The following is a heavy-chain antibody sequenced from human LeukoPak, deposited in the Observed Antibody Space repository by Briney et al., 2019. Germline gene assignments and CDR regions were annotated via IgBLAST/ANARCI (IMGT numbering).Heavy chain of an antibody. V-gene: IGHV3-30*03. J-gene: IGHJ3*02. CDR1: GFTFSSYG. Sequence: PGRSLRLSCAASGFTFSSYGMHWVRQAPGKGLEWVAVISYDGSNKYYADSVKGRFTISRDNVKNTLYLQMNSLRAEDTAVYYCASQQWLVSTFDIWGQGTMVTVSS. D-gene: IGHD6-19*01. CDR3: ASQQWLVSTFDI. CDR2: ISYDGSNK.